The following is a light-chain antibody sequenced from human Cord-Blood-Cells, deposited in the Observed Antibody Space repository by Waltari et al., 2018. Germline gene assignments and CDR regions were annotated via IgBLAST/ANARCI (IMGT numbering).Light chain of an antibody. Sequence: EIVMTQSPATLPVSPAERATLSCRASQSVSSNLAWYQQKPGQAPRLLIYGASTRATGIPARFSGSGSGTEFTLTISSLQSEDFAVYYCQQYNNWPLGYTFGQGTKLEIK. CDR1: QSVSSN. CDR3: QQYNNWPLGYT. J-gene: IGKJ2*01. V-gene: IGKV3-15*01. CDR2: GAS.